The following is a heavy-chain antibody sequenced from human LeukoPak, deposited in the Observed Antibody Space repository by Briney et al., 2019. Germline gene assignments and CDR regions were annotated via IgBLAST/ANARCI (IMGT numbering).Heavy chain of an antibody. CDR1: GFTFSSYS. CDR2: INSPSRII. Sequence: GGSLRLSCAASGFTFSSYSMIWVRQAPGKGLKWVSSINSPSRIIYYADSVKGRFTISRDNSKNTLSLQMNSLRAEDTAVYYCAKDDGYNTYNQYDYWGQGTLVTVSS. J-gene: IGHJ4*02. V-gene: IGHV3-21*04. D-gene: IGHD5-24*01. CDR3: AKDDGYNTYNQYDY.